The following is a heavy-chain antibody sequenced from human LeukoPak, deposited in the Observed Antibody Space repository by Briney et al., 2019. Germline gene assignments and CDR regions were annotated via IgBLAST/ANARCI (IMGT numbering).Heavy chain of an antibody. CDR3: AREVDYGSGSYPRYFDY. CDR1: GFTFSDHY. Sequence: HPGGSLRLSCAASGFTFSDHYMDWVRQAPGKGLEWIGRTRNKANSYTTEYAASVKGRFTISRDDSKNSLYLQMNSLKTEDTAVYYCAREVDYGSGSYPRYFDYWGQGTLVTVSS. CDR2: TRNKANSYTT. J-gene: IGHJ4*02. D-gene: IGHD3-10*01. V-gene: IGHV3-72*01.